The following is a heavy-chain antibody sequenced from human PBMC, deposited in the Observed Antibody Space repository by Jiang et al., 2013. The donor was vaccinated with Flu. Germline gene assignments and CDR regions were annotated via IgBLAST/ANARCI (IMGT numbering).Heavy chain of an antibody. V-gene: IGHV2-70*11. D-gene: IGHD3-22*01. Sequence: PTQTLTLTCTFSGFSLSTSGMCVSWIRQPPGKALEWLARIDWDDDKYYSTSLKTRLTISKDTSKNQVVLTMTNMDPVDTATYYCARIQRGGSGYPRYYFDYWGQGTLVTVSS. CDR1: GFSLSTSGMC. CDR2: IDWDDDK. J-gene: IGHJ4*02. CDR3: ARIQRGGSGYPRYYFDY.